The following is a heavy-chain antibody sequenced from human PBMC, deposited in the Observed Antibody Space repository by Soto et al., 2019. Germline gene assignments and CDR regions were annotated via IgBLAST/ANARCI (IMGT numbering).Heavy chain of an antibody. Sequence: GGSLRLSCVASGFIVSTTYMSWVRQAPEKGLEWVSVIYDNGNTYYADSVRGRFTISRDNSKNTLSLQMTTLRAEDTAVYYCARGWLGVSAGQKWGQGTQVTVSS. CDR2: IYDNGNT. CDR3: ARGWLGVSAGQK. D-gene: IGHD3-10*01. V-gene: IGHV3-53*01. J-gene: IGHJ1*01. CDR1: GFIVSTTY.